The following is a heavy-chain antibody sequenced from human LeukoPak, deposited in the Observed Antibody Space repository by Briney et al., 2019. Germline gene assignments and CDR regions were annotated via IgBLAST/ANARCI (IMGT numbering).Heavy chain of an antibody. CDR1: GGSISSYY. CDR3: ARGTSGAGPS. CDR2: IYYSGST. Sequence: PSETLSLTCTVSGGSISSYYWSRIRQPPGKGLEWIGYIYYSGSTNYNPSLKSRVTISVDTSKNQFALKLSSVTAAGTAVYYCARGTSGAGPSWGQGTLVTVSS. V-gene: IGHV4-59*01. D-gene: IGHD3-16*01. J-gene: IGHJ4*02.